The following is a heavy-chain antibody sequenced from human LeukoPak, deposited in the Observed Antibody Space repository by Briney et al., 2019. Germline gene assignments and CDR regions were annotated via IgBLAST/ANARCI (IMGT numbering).Heavy chain of an antibody. CDR3: AKLEEWLARGYFDY. J-gene: IGHJ4*02. CDR1: GFTFSSYG. CDR2: ISYDGSNK. D-gene: IGHD6-19*01. V-gene: IGHV3-30*18. Sequence: PGGSLRLSCAASGFTFSSYGMHWVRQAPGKGLEWVAVISYDGSNKYYGDSVKGRFTISRDNSKNTLYLQMNSLRAEDTAVYYCAKLEEWLARGYFDYWGQGTLVTVSS.